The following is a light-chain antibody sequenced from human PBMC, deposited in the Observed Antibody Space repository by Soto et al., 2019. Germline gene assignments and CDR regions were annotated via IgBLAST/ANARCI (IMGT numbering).Light chain of an antibody. CDR1: QSISSW. Sequence: DIQMTQSPSTLSASVGDRVTITCRASQSISSWLAWYRQKPGKAPKLLIYKASTLESGVPSRFGGSGSGTEFTLTISSLQPDDFATYYCQQSFTFGPGTKVDIK. J-gene: IGKJ3*01. V-gene: IGKV1-5*03. CDR2: KAS. CDR3: QQSFT.